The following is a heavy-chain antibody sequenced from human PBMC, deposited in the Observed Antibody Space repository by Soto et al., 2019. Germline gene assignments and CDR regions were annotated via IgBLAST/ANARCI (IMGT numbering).Heavy chain of an antibody. CDR1: GCSFSAYW. Sequence: ESLPLSCQGFGCSFSAYWIDCVRQMPGKGLEWMGRIDPSDSDTSYSPSFQGHVTFSADKSTSTAYLQWNSLKPSDSAIYYCARSQLDRFDPWGQGTQVTVFS. J-gene: IGHJ5*02. CDR3: ARSQLDRFDP. D-gene: IGHD1-1*01. V-gene: IGHV5-10-1*01. CDR2: IDPSDSDT.